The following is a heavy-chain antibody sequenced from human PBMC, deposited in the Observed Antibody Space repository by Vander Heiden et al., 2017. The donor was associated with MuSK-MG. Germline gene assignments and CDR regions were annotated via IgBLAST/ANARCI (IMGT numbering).Heavy chain of an antibody. CDR1: GGTFSSYA. V-gene: IGHV1-69*04. Sequence: QVQLVQSGAEVKKPGSSVKVSCKASGGTFSSYAISWVRQAPGQGLEWMGGIIPILGIANYAQKFQGRVTITADESTSTAYMELSSLRSEDTAVYYCARDRRVSHYYYYYYMDVWDKGTTVTVS. CDR3: ARDRRVSHYYYYYYMDV. CDR2: IIPILGIA. D-gene: IGHD6-13*01. J-gene: IGHJ6*03.